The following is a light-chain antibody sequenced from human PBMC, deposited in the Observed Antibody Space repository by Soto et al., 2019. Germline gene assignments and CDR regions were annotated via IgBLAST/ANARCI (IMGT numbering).Light chain of an antibody. CDR1: RGHSRYA. Sequence: QLVLTQSPSASASLGASVKLTCTLSRGHSRYAIAWHQQQPEKGPRFLMKLNSDGSHSKGDGIPDRFSGSSSGAERYLTISSLQSEDEADYCCHTWNTGIQVFGGGTKVTVL. CDR2: LNSDGSH. CDR3: HTWNTGIQV. J-gene: IGLJ3*02. V-gene: IGLV4-69*01.